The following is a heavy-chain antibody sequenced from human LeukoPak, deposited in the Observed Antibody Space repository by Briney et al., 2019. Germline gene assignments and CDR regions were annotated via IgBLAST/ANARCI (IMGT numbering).Heavy chain of an antibody. D-gene: IGHD3-10*01. CDR2: IDPSDSYT. J-gene: IGHJ5*02. CDR3: APHRGGLEDLTFDP. Sequence: KHGESLKISCKGSGYSFTSYWISWVRQMPGKGLEWMGRIDPSDSYTNYSPSFQGHVTISADKSLSTAYLQWSSLKASDTAMYYCAPHRGGLEDLTFDPWGQGTLVTVSS. V-gene: IGHV5-10-1*01. CDR1: GYSFTSYW.